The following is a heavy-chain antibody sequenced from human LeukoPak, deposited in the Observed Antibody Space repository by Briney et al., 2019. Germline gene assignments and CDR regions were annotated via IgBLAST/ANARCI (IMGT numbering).Heavy chain of an antibody. CDR1: GFTFSSYA. J-gene: IGHJ5*02. Sequence: GGSLRLSCAASGFTFSSYAMSWVRQAPGKGLEWVSAISGSGSGGSTYYADSVKGRFTISRDKSKNTLYLQTNSLRAEDTAVYYCAKDSNGARFDPWGQGTLVTVSS. CDR3: AKDSNGARFDP. D-gene: IGHD2-8*01. CDR2: ISGSGSGGST. V-gene: IGHV3-23*01.